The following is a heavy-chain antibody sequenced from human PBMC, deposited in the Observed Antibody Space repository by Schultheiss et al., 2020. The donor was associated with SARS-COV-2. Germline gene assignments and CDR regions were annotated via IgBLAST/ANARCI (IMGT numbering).Heavy chain of an antibody. CDR2: INPNSGGT. Sequence: ASVKVSCKASGYTFIDYNIHWLRQAPGQALEWLGRINPNSGGTNYAQKFQGRVTMTTDTSTNTAYMELSRLRSDDTAVYYCARVGWEPDYYYYGMDVWGQGTTVTVSS. J-gene: IGHJ6*02. D-gene: IGHD1-26*01. V-gene: IGHV1-2*06. CDR3: ARVGWEPDYYYYGMDV. CDR1: GYTFIDYN.